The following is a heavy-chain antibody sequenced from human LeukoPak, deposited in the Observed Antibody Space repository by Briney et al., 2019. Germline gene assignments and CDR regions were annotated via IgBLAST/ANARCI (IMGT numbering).Heavy chain of an antibody. V-gene: IGHV3-64*01. CDR2: ITSAGATT. J-gene: IGHJ5*01. CDR3: AKEPREYCSSTSCPNWFDS. D-gene: IGHD2-2*01. Sequence: SGGALRLSCAPSGYTFSDYAMHWGRQNPGEGVDYVLAITSAGATTFYTHSVKSRFTISTDTSNNTLYLQIDSLRIEDTAVYYCAKEPREYCSSTSCPNWFDSWGQGTLVTVSS. CDR1: GYTFSDYA.